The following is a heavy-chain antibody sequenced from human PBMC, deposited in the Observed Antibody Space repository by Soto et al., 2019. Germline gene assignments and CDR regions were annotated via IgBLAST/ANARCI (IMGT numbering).Heavy chain of an antibody. D-gene: IGHD2-21*02. CDR1: GGTFSSYA. CDR3: AKPVAYCGGDCYNHYYYYGMDV. V-gene: IGHV1-69*01. J-gene: IGHJ6*02. CDR2: IIPIFGTA. Sequence: SVKVSCKASGGTFSSYAISWVRQAPGQGLEWMGGIIPIFGTANYAQKFQGRVTITADESTSTAYMELSSLRSEDTAVYYCAKPVAYCGGDCYNHYYYYGMDVWGQGTTVTVSS.